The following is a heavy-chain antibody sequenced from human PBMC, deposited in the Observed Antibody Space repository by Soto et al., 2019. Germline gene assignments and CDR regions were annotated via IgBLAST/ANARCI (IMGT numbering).Heavy chain of an antibody. J-gene: IGHJ6*02. CDR2: IIPIFATA. D-gene: IGHD2-2*01. CDR1: GGTFSSYA. CDR3: ARSVSFRYQLLKRGMDV. Sequence: QVQLVQFGAEVKKPGSSVKVSCKASGGTFSSYAFSWVRQAPGQGLEWMGGIIPIFATANYAQKFQGRVMITVDESTSTAYMELSSLRSEDTAVYYCARSVSFRYQLLKRGMDVWGQGTTVTVSS. V-gene: IGHV1-69*01.